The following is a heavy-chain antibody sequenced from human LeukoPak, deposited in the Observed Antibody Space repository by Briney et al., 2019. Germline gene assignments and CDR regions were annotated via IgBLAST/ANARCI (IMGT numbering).Heavy chain of an antibody. J-gene: IGHJ6*02. D-gene: IGHD6-19*01. CDR2: INPNSGGT. CDR1: GYIFTDYY. CDR3: ARCGPYSSGWYKGAASCYYYYGMDV. Sequence: ASVKVSCKASGYIFTDYYMHWVRQAPGQELGWMGRINPNSGGTNYAQKFQGRVTMTRDTSISTAYTELSSLRSDDTAVYYCARCGPYSSGWYKGAASCYYYYGMDVWGQGTTVTVSS. V-gene: IGHV1/OR15-1*01.